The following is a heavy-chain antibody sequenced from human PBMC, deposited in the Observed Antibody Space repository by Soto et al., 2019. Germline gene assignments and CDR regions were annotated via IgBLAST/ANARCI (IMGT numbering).Heavy chain of an antibody. V-gene: IGHV4-39*01. Sequence: SETLSLTCNVSGGSISTSRSYWAWIRQPPGKGLEWLANIFYSGGTYYNPSLASRVTVSVDTSKNEFSLKLRSVTAADTAVYYCARQPTTGDTDLCFDFWGQGTLVTVSS. CDR1: GGSISTSRSY. CDR3: ARQPTTGDTDLCFDF. CDR2: IFYSGGT. D-gene: IGHD2-21*01. J-gene: IGHJ5*01.